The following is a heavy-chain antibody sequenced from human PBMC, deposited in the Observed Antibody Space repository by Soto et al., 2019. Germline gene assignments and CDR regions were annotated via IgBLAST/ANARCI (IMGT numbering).Heavy chain of an antibody. J-gene: IGHJ3*02. CDR1: GFTFSYYT. V-gene: IGHV3-30*04. Sequence: PGGSLRLSCVASGFTFSYYTMSWVRQAPGKGLDWVTVISHGGRNKYYADSVKGRFTISRDNSKNTLYLQMNSLTTEDTAVYYCATEDSGTYDAFEMWGRGTMVTVSS. D-gene: IGHD1-26*01. CDR2: ISHGGRNK. CDR3: ATEDSGTYDAFEM.